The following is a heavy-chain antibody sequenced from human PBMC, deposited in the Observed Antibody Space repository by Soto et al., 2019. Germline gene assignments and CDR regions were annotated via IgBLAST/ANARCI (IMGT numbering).Heavy chain of an antibody. D-gene: IGHD3-22*01. V-gene: IGHV3-30*03. Sequence: RGSLRLPCAASGFSLRLYGMHWVRQAPGKGLEWVAVALHDGSNKYYAESVKGRFSISRDNTKNTLYLQMSSLRPEDTAVYYCALFNYYDISAWGQGT. CDR3: ALFNYYDISA. CDR1: GFSLRLYG. CDR2: ALHDGSNK. J-gene: IGHJ5*02.